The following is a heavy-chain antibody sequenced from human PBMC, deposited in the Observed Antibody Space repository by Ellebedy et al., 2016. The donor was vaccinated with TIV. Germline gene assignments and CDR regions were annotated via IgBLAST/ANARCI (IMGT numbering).Heavy chain of an antibody. CDR3: ARRSQHFDWLLGAALDI. V-gene: IGHV3-11*04. Sequence: GGSLRLSCAVSGFTFSNYWMSWVRQAPGKGLEWVSYISSSGSTIYYADSVKGRFTISRDNAKNSLYLQMNSLRAEDTAVYYCARRSQHFDWLLGAALDIWGQGAMVTVSS. CDR2: ISSSGSTI. D-gene: IGHD3-9*01. CDR1: GFTFSNYW. J-gene: IGHJ3*02.